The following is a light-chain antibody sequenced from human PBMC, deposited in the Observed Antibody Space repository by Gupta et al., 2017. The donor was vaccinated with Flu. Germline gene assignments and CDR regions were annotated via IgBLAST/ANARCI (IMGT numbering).Light chain of an antibody. CDR3: KQGKHLGT. Sequence: DVVMTQSPLSLPVTLGQPASISCRSSQSLVHSNGNTYLTWFQQRPGQSPRRLIYRVSNRDSGVPDRFSGSGSGTDFTLKSSRGEDEDVGVYYCKQGKHLGTFGQGTKVEIK. CDR2: RVS. V-gene: IGKV2-30*02. J-gene: IGKJ1*01. CDR1: QSLVHSNGNTY.